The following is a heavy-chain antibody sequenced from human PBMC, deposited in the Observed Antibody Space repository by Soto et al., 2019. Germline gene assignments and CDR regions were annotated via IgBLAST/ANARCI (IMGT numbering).Heavy chain of an antibody. V-gene: IGHV4-34*01. D-gene: IGHD3-10*01. CDR3: ARGLILWFGELSRRGGYYYDMDV. Sequence: QVQLQQWGAGLLKPSETLSLTCAVYGGSFSGYQWTWIRQTPGKGLEWIGEINDSGNINYNPSLKSRVTILVDTAKKQISVKLSSVTAADTAVYYCARGLILWFGELSRRGGYYYDMDVWGKGTTVTVSS. CDR1: GGSFSGYQ. J-gene: IGHJ6*03. CDR2: INDSGNI.